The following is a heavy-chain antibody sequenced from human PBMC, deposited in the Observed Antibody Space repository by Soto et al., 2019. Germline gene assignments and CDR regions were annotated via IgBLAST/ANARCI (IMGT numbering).Heavy chain of an antibody. V-gene: IGHV4-30-4*01. D-gene: IGHD3-22*01. Sequence: SETLPHTNTVSGGSISSDDYYCSWIRQPPGKGLEWIGYIYNSGSTYYNPSLKSRVTISVDTSKNHFSLKLSSVIAADAAVDYCAPHSSDINWVPPWGQGTLV. J-gene: IGHJ5*02. CDR2: IYNSGST. CDR3: APHSSDINWVPP. CDR1: GGSISSDDYY.